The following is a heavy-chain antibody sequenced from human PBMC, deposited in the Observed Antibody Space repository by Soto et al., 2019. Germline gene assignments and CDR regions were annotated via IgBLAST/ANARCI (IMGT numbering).Heavy chain of an antibody. CDR1: GYTFNKSQ. CDR2: INISNGNT. CDR3: ARDTDLTLVTTLDY. J-gene: IGHJ4*01. V-gene: IGHV1-3*04. D-gene: IGHD4-17*01. Sequence: ASVKPSCKASGYTFNKSQIYCVSQAPGQRLECMGWINISNGNTEYSQNFQGRVTMTRDTSASTAYMELSSLRSEDTAVYYRARDTDLTLVTTLDYWGQ.